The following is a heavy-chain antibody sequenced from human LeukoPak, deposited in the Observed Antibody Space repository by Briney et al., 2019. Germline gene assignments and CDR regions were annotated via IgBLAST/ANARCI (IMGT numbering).Heavy chain of an antibody. Sequence: GGSLRLSCAASGFAFSSYWMHWVRQAPGKGLEWVSYISSSGSTIYYADSVKGRFTISRDNAKNSLYLQMNSLRAEDTAVYYCSIGGPDNWFDPWGQGTLVTVSS. V-gene: IGHV3-48*04. CDR1: GFAFSSYW. CDR2: ISSSGSTI. D-gene: IGHD3-16*01. CDR3: SIGGPDNWFDP. J-gene: IGHJ5*02.